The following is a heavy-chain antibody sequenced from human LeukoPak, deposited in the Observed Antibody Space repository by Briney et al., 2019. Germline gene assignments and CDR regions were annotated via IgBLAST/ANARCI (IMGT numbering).Heavy chain of an antibody. Sequence: SETLSLTCAVYGGSFSGYYWSWIRQPPGKGLEWIGEINHSGSTNYNPSLKSRVTISVDKSKNQFSLKLSSVTAADTAVYYCAAGADYYYVDVWGKGTTVTVSS. V-gene: IGHV4-34*01. CDR1: GGSFSGYY. J-gene: IGHJ6*03. D-gene: IGHD6-13*01. CDR3: AAGADYYYVDV. CDR2: INHSGST.